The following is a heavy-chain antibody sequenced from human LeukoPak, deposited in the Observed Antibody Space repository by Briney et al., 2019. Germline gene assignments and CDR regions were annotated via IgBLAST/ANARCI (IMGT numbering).Heavy chain of an antibody. CDR3: AKDYSDSSGYFRVPHVFDF. CDR2: ISFDGSNK. D-gene: IGHD3-22*01. J-gene: IGHJ4*02. V-gene: IGHV3-30*04. Sequence: GGSLRLSCAASGFTFSSYAMHWVRQAPGKGLEWVAVISFDGSNKYYADSVKGRFTISRDNSKNTLYLQMNSLRAEDTAVYYCAKDYSDSSGYFRVPHVFDFWGQGTLVTVSS. CDR1: GFTFSSYA.